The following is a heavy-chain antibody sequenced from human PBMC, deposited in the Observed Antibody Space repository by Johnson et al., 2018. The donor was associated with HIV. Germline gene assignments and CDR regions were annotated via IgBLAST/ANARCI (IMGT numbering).Heavy chain of an antibody. CDR2: ISYDGRNN. CDR1: GFTFSSYG. CDR3: ARSRNDKWELLLDAFDI. D-gene: IGHD1-26*01. V-gene: IGHV3-30*03. J-gene: IGHJ3*02. Sequence: QVQLVESGGGVVQPGRSLRLSCAASGFTFSSYGMHWVRQAPGQGLEWVAVISYDGRNNYYADSVKGRFTISRDNSKNTLYLQMNSLRAEDTAVYYCARSRNDKWELLLDAFDIWGQGTMVTVSS.